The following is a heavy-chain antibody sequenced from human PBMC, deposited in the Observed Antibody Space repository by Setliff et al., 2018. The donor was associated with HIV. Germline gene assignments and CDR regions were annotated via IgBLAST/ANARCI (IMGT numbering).Heavy chain of an antibody. V-gene: IGHV4-59*01. CDR3: ARDRLGYCSSASCHSHYMDV. CDR2: IYYSGST. J-gene: IGHJ6*03. Sequence: PSETLSLTCTVSGGSISSYYWSWIRQPPGKGLEWIGYIYYSGSTNYNPSLKSRVTISVDTSKNQFSLKLSSVTAADTAVYYCARDRLGYCSSASCHSHYMDVGGKGTTVTVAS. D-gene: IGHD2-2*01. CDR1: GGSISSYY.